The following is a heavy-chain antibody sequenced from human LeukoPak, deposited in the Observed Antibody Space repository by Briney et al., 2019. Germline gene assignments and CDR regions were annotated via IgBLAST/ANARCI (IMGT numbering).Heavy chain of an antibody. CDR3: ARDITGLGSGSYALDY. D-gene: IGHD3-10*01. CDR2: IIPIFGTA. CDR1: GGTFSTYA. J-gene: IGHJ4*02. V-gene: IGHV1-69*01. Sequence: ASVKVSCKASGGTFSTYAISWVRQAPGQGLEWIGGIIPIFGTANYAQKFQGRVTITADESTSTAYMELSSLRSEDTAVYYCARDITGLGSGSYALDYWGQGTLVTVSS.